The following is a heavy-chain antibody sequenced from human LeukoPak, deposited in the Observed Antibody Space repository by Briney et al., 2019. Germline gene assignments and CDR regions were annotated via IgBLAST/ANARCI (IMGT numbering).Heavy chain of an antibody. CDR3: ARGETSSYDY. D-gene: IGHD2-2*01. CDR2: IYSGGNT. J-gene: IGHJ4*02. V-gene: IGHV3-53*01. CDR1: GFTVSINY. Sequence: GWSLRLSCAASGFTVSINYMSWVRQAPGKGLEWVSVIYSGGNTYYADSVKGRFTISRDNSKNTVYLQMNSLRAEDTAVYYCARGETSSYDYWGQGTLVTVSS.